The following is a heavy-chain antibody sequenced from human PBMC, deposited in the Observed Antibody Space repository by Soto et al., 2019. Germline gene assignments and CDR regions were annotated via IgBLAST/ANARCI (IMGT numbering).Heavy chain of an antibody. V-gene: IGHV3-33*01. CDR1: GFTFSSYG. CDR2: IWYDGSNK. CDR3: ARFGFWSGGYYYYYMDV. Sequence: GGSLRLSCAASGFTFSSYGMHWVRQAPGKGLEWVAVIWYDGSNKYYADSVKGRFTISRDNSKNTLYLQMNSLRAEDTAVYYCARFGFWSGGYYYYYMDVWGKGTTVTVSS. D-gene: IGHD3-3*01. J-gene: IGHJ6*03.